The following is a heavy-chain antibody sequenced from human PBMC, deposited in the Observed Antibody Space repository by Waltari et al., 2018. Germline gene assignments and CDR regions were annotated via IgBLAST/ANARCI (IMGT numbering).Heavy chain of an antibody. CDR2: IIPILGIA. D-gene: IGHD2-15*01. Sequence: QVQLVQSGAEVKKPGSSVKVSCKASGGTFSSYAISWVRQAPGQGLEWMGGIIPILGIANYAQKFQGRVTITADESTSTAYMELSSLRSEDTAVYYCARGISVAAHDAFDIWGQGTMVTVSS. CDR1: GGTFSSYA. V-gene: IGHV1-69*04. J-gene: IGHJ3*02. CDR3: ARGISVAAHDAFDI.